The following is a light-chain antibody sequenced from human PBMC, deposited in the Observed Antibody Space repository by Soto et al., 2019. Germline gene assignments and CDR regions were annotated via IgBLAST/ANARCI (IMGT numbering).Light chain of an antibody. CDR1: QSVSSY. CDR2: DAS. CDR3: QHRSDWPST. Sequence: EIVLTQSPANLSLSPGERATLSCRASQSVSSYLAWYQQKPGQAPRLLIYDASNRATCIPARFSGSGSGTDFTLTISSLGPDDVAVYYCQHRSDWPSTFGGGTKVQIK. V-gene: IGKV3-11*01. J-gene: IGKJ4*01.